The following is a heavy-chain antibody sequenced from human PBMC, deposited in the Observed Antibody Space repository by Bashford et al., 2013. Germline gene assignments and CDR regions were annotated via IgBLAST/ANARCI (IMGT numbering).Heavy chain of an antibody. CDR2: INPNSGGT. J-gene: IGHJ4*02. CDR1: GYTFTGYY. CDR3: ASYPPYDFWSNYYWFDY. V-gene: IGHV1-2*02. D-gene: IGHD3-3*01. Sequence: ASVKVSCKASGYTFTGYYMHWVRQAPGQGLEWMGWINPNSGGTKSAQKFQGRVTMTRDTSISTAYMELSRLRSDDTAVYYCASYPPYDFWSNYYWFDYWGQGTLVTVSS.